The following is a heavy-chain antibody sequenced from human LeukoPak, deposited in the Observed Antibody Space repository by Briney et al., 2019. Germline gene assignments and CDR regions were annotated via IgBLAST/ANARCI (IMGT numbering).Heavy chain of an antibody. CDR2: IYYSGST. V-gene: IGHV4-39*02. CDR1: GGSISSSSYY. CDR3: TRGSYDVLTGRSTLGEY. Sequence: PSETLSLTCTVSGGSISSSSYYWGWIRQPPGKGLEWIGNIYYSGSTYYNSSLKSRVTISIDTSKNHFSLRLTSVTASDTAVYFCTRGSYDVLTGRSTLGEYWGQGTLVAVSS. D-gene: IGHD3-9*01. J-gene: IGHJ4*02.